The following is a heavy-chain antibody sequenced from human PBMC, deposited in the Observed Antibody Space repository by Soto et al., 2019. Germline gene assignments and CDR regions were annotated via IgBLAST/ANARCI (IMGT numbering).Heavy chain of an antibody. J-gene: IGHJ5*02. Sequence: SEEVSFRDSGGTFSSYAISWVRQAPVQGLEWMGGIIPIFGTANYAQKFQGRVTITADESTSTAYMELSSLRSEDTAVYYCATDRTVGGSCYSWFDPWGQGTPVTVSS. D-gene: IGHD2-15*01. CDR2: IIPIFGTA. CDR1: GGTFSSYA. V-gene: IGHV1-69*13. CDR3: ATDRTVGGSCYSWFDP.